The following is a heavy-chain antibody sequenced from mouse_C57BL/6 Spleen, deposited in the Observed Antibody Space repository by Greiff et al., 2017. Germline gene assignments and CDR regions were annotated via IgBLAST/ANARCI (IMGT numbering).Heavy chain of an antibody. V-gene: IGHV5-6*01. CDR3: AGRGTIYDGPYDAMDY. J-gene: IGHJ4*01. D-gene: IGHD2-3*01. CDR2: ISSGGSYT. CDR1: GFTFSSYG. Sequence: EVHLVESGGDLVKPGGSLKLSCAASGFTFSSYGMSWVRQTPDKRLEWVATISSGGSYTNYPDRVKGRCTISRDNSKNTLYLQMSRLKSEDTAMYYCAGRGTIYDGPYDAMDYWGQGTSVTVSS.